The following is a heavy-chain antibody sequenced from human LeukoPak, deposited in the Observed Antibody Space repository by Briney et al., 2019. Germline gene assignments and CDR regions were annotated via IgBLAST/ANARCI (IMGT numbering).Heavy chain of an antibody. CDR3: ARRRGMARAFDI. CDR1: GGSISSSSYY. J-gene: IGHJ3*02. D-gene: IGHD2-8*01. V-gene: IGHV4-39*07. CDR2: IYYSGST. Sequence: SETLSLTCTVSGGSISSSSYYWGWIRQPPGKGLEWIGSIYYSGSTYYNPSLKSRVTISVDTSKNQFSLKLSSVTAADTAVYYCARRRGMARAFDIWGQGTMVTVSS.